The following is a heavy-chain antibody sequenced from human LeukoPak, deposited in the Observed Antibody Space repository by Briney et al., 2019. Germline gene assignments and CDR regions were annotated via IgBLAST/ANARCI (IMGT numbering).Heavy chain of an antibody. Sequence: SGTLSLTCAVSGGSISSNNWWTWVRQPPGKGLEWVGEIYHSGSTNYNPSLKSRVTISVDKSKNQFSLKLSSVTAADTAVYYCARGAIAVAGPIDYWGQGTLVTVSS. CDR3: ARGAIAVAGPIDY. V-gene: IGHV4-4*02. J-gene: IGHJ4*02. CDR1: GGSISSNNW. CDR2: IYHSGST. D-gene: IGHD6-19*01.